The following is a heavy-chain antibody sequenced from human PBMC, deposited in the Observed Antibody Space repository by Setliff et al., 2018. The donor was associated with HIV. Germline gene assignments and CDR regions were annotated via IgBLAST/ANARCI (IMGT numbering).Heavy chain of an antibody. CDR3: AKDQRFDP. CDR1: GFTFDDYA. CDR2: ISASGGST. Sequence: LRLSCAASGFTFDDYAMHWVRQAPGKGLEWVSGISASGGSTYYADSVKGRFTISRDNSKNTLYLQMNSLRAEDTAVYYCAKDQRFDPWGQGTLVTVSS. J-gene: IGHJ5*02. V-gene: IGHV3-23*01.